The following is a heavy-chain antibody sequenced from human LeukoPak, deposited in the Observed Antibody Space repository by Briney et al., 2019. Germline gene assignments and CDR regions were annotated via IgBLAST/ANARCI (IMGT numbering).Heavy chain of an antibody. J-gene: IGHJ4*02. CDR1: GFTFSSYW. CDR3: ARDTNGWNDY. CDR2: VKQDGSVK. V-gene: IGHV3-7*01. D-gene: IGHD2-8*01. Sequence: GGSLRLSCAASGFTFSSYWMTWVRQAPGKGLEWVANVKQDGSVKQYVGSVKGRFTISRDNAKNSLYLQMNSLRAEDTAVYYCARDTNGWNDYWGQGTLVTVSS.